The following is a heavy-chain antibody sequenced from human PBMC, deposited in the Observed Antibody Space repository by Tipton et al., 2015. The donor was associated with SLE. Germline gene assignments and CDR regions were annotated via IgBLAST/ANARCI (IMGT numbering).Heavy chain of an antibody. CDR2: IYSGGST. CDR1: GFTVTTKY. V-gene: IGHV3-66*02. J-gene: IGHJ6*03. D-gene: IGHD3-16*01. Sequence: SLRLSCAASGFTVTTKYMSWVRQAPGKGLQWVSVIYSGGSTLYADSVKGRFTISRDISKNTLYLQMNSLRAEDTAVYYCARGGVSYIDVWGKGTTVTVSS. CDR3: ARGGVSYIDV.